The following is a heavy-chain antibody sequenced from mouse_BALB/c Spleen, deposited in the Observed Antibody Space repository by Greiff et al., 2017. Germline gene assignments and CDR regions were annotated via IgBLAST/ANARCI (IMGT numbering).Heavy chain of an antibody. CDR1: GYAFTNYL. CDR3: ANAGTGNFDV. V-gene: IGHV1-54*03. CDR2: INPGSGGT. Sequence: VKLQESGAELVRPGTSVKVSCKASGYAFTNYLIEWVKQRPGQGLEWIGVINPGSGGTNYNEKFKGKATLTADKSSSTAYMQLSSLTSDDSAVYFCANAGTGNFDVWGAGTTVTVSS. J-gene: IGHJ1*01. D-gene: IGHD4-1*01.